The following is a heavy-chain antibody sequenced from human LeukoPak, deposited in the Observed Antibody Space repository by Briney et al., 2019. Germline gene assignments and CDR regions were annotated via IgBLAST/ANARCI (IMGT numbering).Heavy chain of an antibody. J-gene: IGHJ4*02. CDR3: ARLRVQPDY. V-gene: IGHV3-11*01. CDR1: GFDLSDYY. D-gene: IGHD6-6*01. Sequence: GGSLRLSCAASGFDLSDYYMTWIRQAPGKGLEWVSYISVDSDTIYYADTVKGRSTISRDNAKNSLYLQMNSLRGEDTAVYYCARLRVQPDYWGQGTLVTVSS. CDR2: ISVDSDTI.